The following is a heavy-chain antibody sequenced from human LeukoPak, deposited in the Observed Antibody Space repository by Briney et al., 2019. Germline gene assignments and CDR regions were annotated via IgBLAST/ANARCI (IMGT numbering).Heavy chain of an antibody. CDR2: IKEDGSER. V-gene: IGHV3-7*05. Sequence: QPGGSLRLSCAASGFPFSIYWMSWVRQAPGKGLEWVANIKEDGSERYYVDSVKGRFTISRDNAKNSLYLQMNSLRAEDTAVYYCARDRGIVGNYDYWGQGTLVTVSS. D-gene: IGHD1-26*01. CDR3: ARDRGIVGNYDY. J-gene: IGHJ4*02. CDR1: GFPFSIYW.